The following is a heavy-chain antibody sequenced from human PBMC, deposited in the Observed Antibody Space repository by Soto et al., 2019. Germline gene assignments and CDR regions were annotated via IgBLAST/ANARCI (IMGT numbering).Heavy chain of an antibody. J-gene: IGHJ4*02. CDR2: INQDGSEK. CDR1: GFTFSSYW. CDR3: STSLDY. Sequence: GGSLRLSCAASGFTFSSYWMDWVRQAPGKGLEWVANINQDGSEKHYIDSVKGRFTISRDNAKNSLYLQMSSLTAEDSALYYCSTSLDYWGQGTLVTVSS. V-gene: IGHV3-7*01.